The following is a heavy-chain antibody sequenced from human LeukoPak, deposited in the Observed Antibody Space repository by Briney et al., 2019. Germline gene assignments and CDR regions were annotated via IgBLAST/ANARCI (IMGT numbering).Heavy chain of an antibody. J-gene: IGHJ4*01. CDR2: ISGTSRTI. CDR3: ARDLGHDGNHFDY. D-gene: IGHD4-23*01. CDR1: RFTFSTYT. V-gene: IGHV3-48*01. Sequence: GGSLRLSCAASRFTFSTYTMNWVRQAPGKGLEWISYISGTSRTIYYADSVKGRFTVSRDNAKNSLYLQMNSLRAEDTAVYYCARDLGHDGNHFDYWGHGTLVSVSS.